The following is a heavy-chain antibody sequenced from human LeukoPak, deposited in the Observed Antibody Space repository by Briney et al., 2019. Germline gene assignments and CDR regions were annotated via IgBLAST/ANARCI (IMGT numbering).Heavy chain of an antibody. V-gene: IGHV4-38-2*01. Sequence: SETLSLTCVVSGYSISSGYYWGWIRQPPGKGLEWIGYIYHSGSTYYNPSLKSRVTISVDTSKNQFSLKLSSFTAADTAMYYCGRQGFHGIQLWVNYYYMDVWGKGTKVTVSS. CDR1: GYSISSGYY. CDR2: IYHSGST. CDR3: GRQGFHGIQLWVNYYYMDV. D-gene: IGHD5-18*01. J-gene: IGHJ6*03.